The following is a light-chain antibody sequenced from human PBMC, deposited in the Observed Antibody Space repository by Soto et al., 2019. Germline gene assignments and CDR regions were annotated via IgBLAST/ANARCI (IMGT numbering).Light chain of an antibody. CDR3: TSWTTSTTMI. CDR1: SSDIGAYNF. V-gene: IGLV2-14*03. Sequence: QSALTQPASVSGSPGQSITISCPGTSSDIGAYNFVSWYQQHPGKAPKLMLYDVNIRPSGVSNRFSGSKSGNTASLTISGLQAEYEADYYCTSWTTSTTMIFGGGTQLTVL. CDR2: DVN. J-gene: IGLJ2*01.